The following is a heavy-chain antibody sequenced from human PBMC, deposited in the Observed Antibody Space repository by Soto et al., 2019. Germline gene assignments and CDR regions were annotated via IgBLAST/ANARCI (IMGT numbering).Heavy chain of an antibody. CDR1: GFTFSSYA. CDR3: ASRSSGWFFDY. J-gene: IGHJ4*02. CDR2: ISGSGDST. V-gene: IGHV3-23*01. D-gene: IGHD6-19*01. Sequence: EVQLLESGGGLVQPGGSLRLSCAASGFTFSSYAMNWVRQAPGKGLEWVSVISGSGDSTYYADSVKGRFTISRDNSKNTLYLQMNSLRAVDTAVYYCASRSSGWFFDYWGQGTLVTVSS.